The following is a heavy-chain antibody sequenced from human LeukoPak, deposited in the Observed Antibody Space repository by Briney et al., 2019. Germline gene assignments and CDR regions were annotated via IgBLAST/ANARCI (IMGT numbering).Heavy chain of an antibody. J-gene: IGHJ4*02. CDR2: IYPGDSDT. CDR1: GYSFSFYW. V-gene: IGHV5-51*01. Sequence: PGESLKISCKGSGYSFSFYWIAWVRQMPGKGREWMGIIYPGDSDTRYSPSFQGQVTISADKSLNTAYLQWSSLKASDTAIYYCARRQGRGYDYGFEYWGQGTLVTVSS. CDR3: ARRQGRGYDYGFEY. D-gene: IGHD3-10*01.